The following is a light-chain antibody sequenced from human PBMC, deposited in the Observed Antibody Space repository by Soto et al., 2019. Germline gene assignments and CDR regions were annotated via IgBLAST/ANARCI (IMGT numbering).Light chain of an antibody. CDR2: GNS. CDR3: QSYDSSLSAYFV. CDR1: SSNIGAGYD. V-gene: IGLV1-40*01. Sequence: ESGAPGQRVTISCTGSSSNIGAGYDVHWYQQLPGTAPKLLIYGNSNRPSGVPDRFSGSKSGTSASLAITGLQAEDEADYYCQSYDSSLSAYFVFGTGTKVTVL. J-gene: IGLJ1*01.